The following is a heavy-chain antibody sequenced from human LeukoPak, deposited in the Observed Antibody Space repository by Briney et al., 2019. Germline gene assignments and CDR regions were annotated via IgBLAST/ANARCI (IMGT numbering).Heavy chain of an antibody. V-gene: IGHV4-39*07. CDR1: GGSISSSSYY. D-gene: IGHD1-20*01. CDR3: ARVNWNPDY. J-gene: IGHJ4*02. Sequence: SETLPLTCTVSGGSISSSSYYWGWIRQPPGKGLEWIGSIYYSGSTYYNPSLKSRVTISVDTSKNQFSLKLSSVTAADTAVYYCARVNWNPDYWGQGTLVTVSS. CDR2: IYYSGST.